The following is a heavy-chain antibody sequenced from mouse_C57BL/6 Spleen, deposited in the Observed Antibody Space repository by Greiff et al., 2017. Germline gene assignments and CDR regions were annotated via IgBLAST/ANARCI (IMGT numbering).Heavy chain of an antibody. Sequence: VKLMESGPELVRPGVSVKISCKGSGYTFTDYAMHWVKQSHAKSLEWIGVISTYYGDASYNQKFKDKATMTVDKSSSTAYMELARLTSEDSAVYYCAITTVVATNYFDYWGQGTTLTVSS. CDR2: ISTYYGDA. J-gene: IGHJ2*01. V-gene: IGHV1-67*01. CDR3: AITTVVATNYFDY. D-gene: IGHD1-1*01. CDR1: GYTFTDYA.